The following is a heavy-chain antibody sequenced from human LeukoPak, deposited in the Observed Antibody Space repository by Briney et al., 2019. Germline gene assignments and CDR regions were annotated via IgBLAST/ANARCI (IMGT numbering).Heavy chain of an antibody. CDR1: GFTFSSYA. CDR2: ISGSGGST. J-gene: IGHJ4*02. CDR3: ARVRRDGYKYFDY. D-gene: IGHD5-12*01. V-gene: IGHV3-23*01. Sequence: AGGSLRLSCAASGFTFSSYAMSWVRQAPGKGLEWVSAISGSGGSTYYADSVKGRFTISRDNAKNSLYLQMNSLRAEDTAVYYCARVRRDGYKYFDYWGQGTLVTVSS.